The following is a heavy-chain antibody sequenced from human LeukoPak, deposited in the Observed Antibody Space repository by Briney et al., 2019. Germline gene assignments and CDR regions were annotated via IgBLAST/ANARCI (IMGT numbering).Heavy chain of an antibody. CDR2: ISGSGGST. D-gene: IGHD6-19*01. Sequence: PGGSLRLSCAASGFTFSSYAMSWVRQTPGKGLEWVSAISGSGGSTYHADSVKGRFSISRDNSRNTVFLQMHSLRAEDTALYYCAKTTAGYSSGRYPGWPIDYWGQGTLVTVSS. J-gene: IGHJ4*02. V-gene: IGHV3-23*01. CDR3: AKTTAGYSSGRYPGWPIDY. CDR1: GFTFSSYA.